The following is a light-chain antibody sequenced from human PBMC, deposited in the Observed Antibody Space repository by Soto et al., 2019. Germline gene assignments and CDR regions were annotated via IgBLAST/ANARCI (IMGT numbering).Light chain of an antibody. Sequence: QAVLTHPASVSGSPGQSITSSCTGTSSDVGGYNYVSWYQQHPGKAPKLMIYEVSNRPSGVSNRFSGSKSGNTASLTISGLQAEDEADYYCSSYTSSSTLLVVFGGETQVTVL. CDR1: SSDVGGYNY. CDR3: SSYTSSSTLLVV. CDR2: EVS. V-gene: IGLV2-14*01. J-gene: IGLJ2*01.